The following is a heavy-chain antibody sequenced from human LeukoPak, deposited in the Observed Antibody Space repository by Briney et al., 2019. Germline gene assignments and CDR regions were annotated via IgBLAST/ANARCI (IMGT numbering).Heavy chain of an antibody. CDR3: ARLSFGGLIPFDY. CDR1: GGSISSSSYY. J-gene: IGHJ4*02. V-gene: IGHV4-39*01. Sequence: SGTLSLTCTVSGGSISSSSYYWGWIRQPPGKGLEWIGSISYSGSTYSNPSLKSRVTISVDTSKNQVSLKLSSVTAADTAVYYCARLSFGGLIPFDYWGQGTLVTVSS. CDR2: ISYSGST. D-gene: IGHD3-16*01.